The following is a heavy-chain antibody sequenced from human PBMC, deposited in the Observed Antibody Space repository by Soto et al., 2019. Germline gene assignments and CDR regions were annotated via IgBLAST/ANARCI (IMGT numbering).Heavy chain of an antibody. CDR2: IYYTGST. V-gene: IGHV4-59*01. CDR3: ARGGTYGDYFDY. CDR1: GGSISSYY. D-gene: IGHD4-17*01. J-gene: IGHJ4*02. Sequence: SETLSLTCTVSGGSISSYYCTWIRQSPGKGLECIGYIYYTGSTKYSPSLTSRVTISLGTSRHEFSLNLSSVTAADTAMYFCARGGTYGDYFDYWGQGTLVTVS.